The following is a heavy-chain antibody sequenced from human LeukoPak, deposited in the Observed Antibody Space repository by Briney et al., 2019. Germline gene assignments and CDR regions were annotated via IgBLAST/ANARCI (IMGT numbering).Heavy chain of an antibody. CDR1: GLTFSNYG. J-gene: IGHJ4*02. CDR3: ARGVGYYDILTGYYDY. V-gene: IGHV4-59*01. Sequence: GSLRLSCAASGLTFSNYGMSWVRQAPGKGLEWIGYIYYSGSTNYNPSLKSRVTISVDTSKNQFSLKLSSVTAADTAVYYCARGVGYYDILTGYYDYWGQGTLVTVSS. CDR2: IYYSGST. D-gene: IGHD3-9*01.